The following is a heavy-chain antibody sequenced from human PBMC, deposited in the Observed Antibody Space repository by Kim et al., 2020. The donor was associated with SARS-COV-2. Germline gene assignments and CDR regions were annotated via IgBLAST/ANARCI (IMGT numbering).Heavy chain of an antibody. CDR1: GYTFTSYA. V-gene: IGHV1-3*01. D-gene: IGHD4-17*01. Sequence: ASVKVSCKASGYTFTSYAMHWVRQAPGQRLEWMGWINAGNGNTKYSQKFQGRVTITRDTSASTAYMELSSLRSEDTAVYYCATCTVTVYYYYGMDVWGQGTTVTVSS. J-gene: IGHJ6*02. CDR2: INAGNGNT. CDR3: ATCTVTVYYYYGMDV.